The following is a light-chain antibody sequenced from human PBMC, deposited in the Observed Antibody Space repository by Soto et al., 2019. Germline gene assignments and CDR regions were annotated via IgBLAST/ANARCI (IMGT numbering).Light chain of an antibody. CDR3: AAWDDSLIGYV. CDR2: GYT. J-gene: IGLJ1*01. CDR1: SSNIGSNYD. V-gene: IGLV1-40*01. Sequence: QSVLTQPPSVSGAPGQTVTISCAGTSSNIGSNYDVHWYQHLPGTAPKLLIFGYTNRPSGVPDRFSGSKSGTSASLAITGLQSEDEADYYCAAWDDSLIGYVFGTGTKVTVL.